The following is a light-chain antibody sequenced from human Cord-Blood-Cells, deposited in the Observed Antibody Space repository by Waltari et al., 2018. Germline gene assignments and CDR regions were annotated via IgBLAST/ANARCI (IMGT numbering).Light chain of an antibody. Sequence: EIVLTQSPRTLSLSPGERATLSCRASQSVSSSYLAWYQQKPGQAPSHLIYGASSRATGIPDRFSGSGSGTDFTLTISRLEPEDFAVYYCQQYGSSPKTFGQGTKVEIK. CDR1: QSVSSSY. J-gene: IGKJ1*01. V-gene: IGKV3-20*01. CDR2: GAS. CDR3: QQYGSSPKT.